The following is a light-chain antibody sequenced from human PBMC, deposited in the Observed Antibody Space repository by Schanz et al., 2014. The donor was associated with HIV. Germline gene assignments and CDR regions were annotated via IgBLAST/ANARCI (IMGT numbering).Light chain of an antibody. V-gene: IGKV3-20*01. J-gene: IGKJ1*01. CDR1: QSISNN. CDR3: QQYGSLPWT. CDR2: GAF. Sequence: EIVMTQSPATLYVSPGEGATLSCRASQSISNNLAWYQHKPGQAPRLLIYGAFTRATGTPDRFSGSESGTDFTLTISRVEPEDYAVYYCQQYGSLPWTFGQGTKVEVK.